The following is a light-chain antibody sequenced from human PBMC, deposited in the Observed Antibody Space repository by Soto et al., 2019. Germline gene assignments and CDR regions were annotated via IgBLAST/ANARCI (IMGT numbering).Light chain of an antibody. CDR3: RQYNDWPLT. CDR2: GAS. V-gene: IGKV3D-15*01. J-gene: IGKJ4*01. CDR1: QSVDSN. Sequence: EIVMTQSPATLSVSPGDGATLSCRASQSVDSNLAWYQQKPGQTPRLLIYGASTRPTGIPARFSGSGSGTEFTLTISSLQSEDSAVYYCRQYNDWPLTFGGGTKVEIK.